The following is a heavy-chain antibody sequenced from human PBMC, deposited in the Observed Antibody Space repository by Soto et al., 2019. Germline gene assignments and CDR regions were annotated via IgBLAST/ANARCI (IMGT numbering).Heavy chain of an antibody. CDR2: IIPILGIA. D-gene: IGHD2-2*02. V-gene: IGHV1-69*02. Sequence: QVQLVQSGAEVKKPGSSVKVSCKASGGTFSSYTISWVRQAPGQGLEWMGRIIPILGIANYAQKFQGRVTXTADKSTSKAYMELSSLRSEDTAVSYCAMEYCSSTSCYRDYWGQGTLVTVSS. CDR3: AMEYCSSTSCYRDY. CDR1: GGTFSSYT. J-gene: IGHJ4*02.